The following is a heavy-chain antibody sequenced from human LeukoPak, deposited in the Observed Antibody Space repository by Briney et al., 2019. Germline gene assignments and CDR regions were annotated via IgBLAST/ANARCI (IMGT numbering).Heavy chain of an antibody. V-gene: IGHV1-69*13. CDR2: TIPIFGTA. D-gene: IGHD3-22*01. CDR1: GGTFSSYA. Sequence: SVKVSCKASGGTFSSYAISWVRQAPGQGLEWMGGTIPIFGTANYAQKFQGRVTITADESTSTAYVELSSLRSEDTAVYYCARGRGTNYYDSSGYYYFDYWGQGTLVTVSS. J-gene: IGHJ4*02. CDR3: ARGRGTNYYDSSGYYYFDY.